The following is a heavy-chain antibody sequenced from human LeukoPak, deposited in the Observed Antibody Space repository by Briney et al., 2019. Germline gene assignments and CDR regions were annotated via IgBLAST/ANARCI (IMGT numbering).Heavy chain of an antibody. Sequence: SETLSLTCTVSGGSISSYYWSWIRQPPGKGLEWIGYIYYSGSTNYNPSLKSRVTISVDTSKNQFSLKLSSVTAADTAVYYCARVPYDSSGYPDAFDIWGQGTMVTVSS. J-gene: IGHJ3*02. D-gene: IGHD3-22*01. CDR1: GGSISSYY. CDR3: ARVPYDSSGYPDAFDI. V-gene: IGHV4-59*01. CDR2: IYYSGST.